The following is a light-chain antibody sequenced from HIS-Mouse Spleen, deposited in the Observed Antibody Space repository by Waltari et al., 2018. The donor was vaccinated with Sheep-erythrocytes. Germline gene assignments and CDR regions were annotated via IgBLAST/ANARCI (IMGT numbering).Light chain of an antibody. CDR1: SSDVGRYNL. CDR3: CSYAGSSTSWV. CDR2: EGS. J-gene: IGLJ3*02. V-gene: IGLV2-23*01. Sequence: QSALPQPASVSGSPGQSLTISCTGTSSDVGRYNLVAWYQQHPGKPPKLMIYEGSKRPSGVSNRFSGSKSGNTASLTISGLQAEDEADYYCCSYAGSSTSWVFGGGTKLTVL.